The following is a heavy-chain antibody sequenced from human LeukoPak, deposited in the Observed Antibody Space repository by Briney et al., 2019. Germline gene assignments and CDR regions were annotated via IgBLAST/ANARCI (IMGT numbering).Heavy chain of an antibody. CDR1: GYSISSGYY. Sequence: PSETLSLTCTVSGYSISSGYYWGWIRQPAGKGLEWIGRIYTSGSTNYNPSLKSRVTMSVDTSKNQFSLKLSSVTAADTAVYYCASGGLGYCSGGSCYIEYYFDYWGQGTLVTASS. V-gene: IGHV4-4*07. CDR3: ASGGLGYCSGGSCYIEYYFDY. CDR2: IYTSGST. J-gene: IGHJ4*02. D-gene: IGHD2-15*01.